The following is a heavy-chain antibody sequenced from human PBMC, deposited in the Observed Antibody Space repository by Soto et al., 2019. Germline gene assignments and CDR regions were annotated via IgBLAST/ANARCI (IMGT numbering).Heavy chain of an antibody. Sequence: EVQLVQSGAEVKKPRESLKISCKGSGYRFTNYWIGWVRQMPGKGLEWMGIIYPGDSDTRYSPYFQGQVTISADKSSSTSYLKWSSLKASHTAIYYCARRAPDTEHVQNWGQGTLVIVSS. D-gene: IGHD1-26*01. V-gene: IGHV5-51*01. CDR1: GYRFTNYW. CDR3: ARRAPDTEHVQN. J-gene: IGHJ1*01. CDR2: IYPGDSDT.